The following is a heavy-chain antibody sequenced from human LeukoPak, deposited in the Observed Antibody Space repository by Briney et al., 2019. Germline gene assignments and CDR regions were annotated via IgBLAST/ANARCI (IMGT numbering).Heavy chain of an antibody. CDR3: ARGARDYYDILTGHDASDI. D-gene: IGHD3-9*01. J-gene: IGHJ3*02. V-gene: IGHV4-30-2*01. CDR2: IYHSGST. CDR1: GGSISSGGYS. Sequence: SETLSLTCAVSGGSISSGGYSWSWIRQPPGKGLEWIGYIYHSGSTYYNPSLKSRVTISVDRSKNQFSLKLSSVTAADTAVYYCARGARDYYDILTGHDASDIWGQGTMVTVSS.